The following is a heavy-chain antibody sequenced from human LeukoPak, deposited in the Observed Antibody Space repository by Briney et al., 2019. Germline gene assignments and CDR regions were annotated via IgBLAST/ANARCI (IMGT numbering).Heavy chain of an antibody. V-gene: IGHV3-23*01. CDR2: ISGSGGST. D-gene: IGHD4-23*01. CDR1: GFTFSSYA. Sequence: GRSLRLSCAASGFTFSSYAMSWVRQAPGKGLEWVSAISGSGGSTYYADSVKGRFTISRDNSKNTLYLQMNSLRAEDTAVYYCAKHEGYGGNPAEYFQHWGQGTLVTVSS. CDR3: AKHEGYGGNPAEYFQH. J-gene: IGHJ1*01.